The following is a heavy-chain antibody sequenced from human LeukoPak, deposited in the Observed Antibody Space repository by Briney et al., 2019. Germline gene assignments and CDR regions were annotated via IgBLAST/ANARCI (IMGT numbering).Heavy chain of an antibody. Sequence: PSETLSLTCTVSGGTISRYYWSWIRRPPGKGLEWIGYVYYSGTTKYNPSLKSRATTSVDTSKNQFSLNLNSVTAADTAVYYCARHANSDVLTGYPFDYWGQGILVTVSS. CDR1: GGTISRYY. V-gene: IGHV4-59*08. J-gene: IGHJ4*02. D-gene: IGHD3-9*01. CDR3: ARHANSDVLTGYPFDY. CDR2: VYYSGTT.